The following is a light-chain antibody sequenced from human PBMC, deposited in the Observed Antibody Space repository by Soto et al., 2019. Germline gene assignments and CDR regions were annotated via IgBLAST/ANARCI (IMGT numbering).Light chain of an antibody. J-gene: IGKJ1*01. CDR3: QQYGRSPWT. CDR2: GAS. Sequence: EIVLTQSPGTLSLSPGDRATLSCRASQSVSSSYLAWYQQKSGQAPGLLIYGASSRATGIPDRFSGSGSGTDFTLTISRLEPEDFAVYYCQQYGRSPWTFGQGTKVEVK. CDR1: QSVSSSY. V-gene: IGKV3-20*01.